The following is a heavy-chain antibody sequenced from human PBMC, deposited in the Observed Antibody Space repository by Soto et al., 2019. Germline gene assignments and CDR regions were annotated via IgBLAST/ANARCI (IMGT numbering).Heavy chain of an antibody. Sequence: QVQLQESGPGLVKPSQTLSLTCTVSGGSISSGGYYWSWIRQHPGKGLEWIGYIYYSGSTYYNPSHKSRVTISVATSKNPFCLKLSSVTAADTAVYYGARWPQQEPRFDYWGQGTLVTVSS. CDR1: GGSISSGGYY. CDR2: IYYSGST. D-gene: IGHD1-1*01. V-gene: IGHV4-31*03. J-gene: IGHJ4*02. CDR3: ARWPQQEPRFDY.